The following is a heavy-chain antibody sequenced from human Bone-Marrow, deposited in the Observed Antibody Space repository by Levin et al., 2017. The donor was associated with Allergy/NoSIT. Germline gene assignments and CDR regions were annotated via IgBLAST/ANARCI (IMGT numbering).Heavy chain of an antibody. CDR3: ARDLYDILTGYPNWFDP. CDR1: GYTFTSYG. D-gene: IGHD3-9*01. Sequence: ASVKVSCKASGYTFTSYGISWVRQAPGQGLEWMGWISAYNGNTNYAQKLQGRVTMTTDTSTSTAYMELRSLRSDDTAVYYCARDLYDILTGYPNWFDPWGQGTLVTVSS. J-gene: IGHJ5*02. CDR2: ISAYNGNT. V-gene: IGHV1-18*01.